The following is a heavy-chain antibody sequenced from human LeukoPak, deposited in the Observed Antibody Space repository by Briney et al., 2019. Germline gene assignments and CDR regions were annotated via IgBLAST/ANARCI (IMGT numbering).Heavy chain of an antibody. J-gene: IGHJ5*02. CDR2: IYSGGST. CDR3: TRSDWFDP. V-gene: IGHV3-53*01. Sequence: GGSLRLSCAASGFTVSSNYMSWVRQAPGKGLEWVSIIYSGGSTYYADSVKGRFTISRDNAKNTLFLQMNSLRADDTALYYCTRSDWFDPWGQGTLVTVSS. CDR1: GFTVSSNY.